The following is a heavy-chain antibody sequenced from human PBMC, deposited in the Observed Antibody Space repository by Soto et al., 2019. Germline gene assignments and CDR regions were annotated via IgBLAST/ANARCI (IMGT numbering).Heavy chain of an antibody. J-gene: IGHJ5*02. CDR1: GGTFGNTA. CDR3: ARDGDPGYSFWSGPLGGGRFDP. V-gene: IGHV1-69*12. D-gene: IGHD3-3*01. Sequence: QVQLVQSGAEVKEPGSSVNVSCKTSGGTFGNTAVTWVRQVPGQGLEWIGGIVHLFGTANYAQKFRGRVMITAAESRSTAYMDLRSLRSDDTAIYYCARDGDPGYSFWSGPLGGGRFDPWGQGTLVTVSS. CDR2: IVHLFGTA.